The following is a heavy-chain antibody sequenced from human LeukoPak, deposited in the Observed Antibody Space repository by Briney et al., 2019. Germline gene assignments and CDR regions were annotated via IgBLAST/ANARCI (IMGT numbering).Heavy chain of an antibody. V-gene: IGHV4-59*01. CDR3: ARRVVAAHNWFDP. Sequence: SETLSLTCTVSGDSITNSYWAWIRQSPGKGLGWIGHTYHSGSSAYHPSLKSRVSMLVDTSTNQLFLNLTSVTAADTAVYYCARRVVAAHNWFDPWGQGTLVTVSS. J-gene: IGHJ5*02. D-gene: IGHD2-15*01. CDR1: GDSITNSY. CDR2: TYHSGSS.